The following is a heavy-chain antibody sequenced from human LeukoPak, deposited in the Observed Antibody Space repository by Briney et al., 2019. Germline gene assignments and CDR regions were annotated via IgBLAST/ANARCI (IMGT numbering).Heavy chain of an antibody. D-gene: IGHD3-16*01. CDR1: GGSFSGHY. V-gene: IGHV4-34*01. Sequence: SETLSLTCAVYGGSFSGHYWTWIRHPPGRGLQWIGEVNDRGSTNYNPSLKSRLTISEDKSKKQFSLRLPSVTAADTAVYYCARGVVSGRFGDYYYYMDVWGKGTTVTVSS. CDR2: VNDRGST. J-gene: IGHJ6*03. CDR3: ARGVVSGRFGDYYYYMDV.